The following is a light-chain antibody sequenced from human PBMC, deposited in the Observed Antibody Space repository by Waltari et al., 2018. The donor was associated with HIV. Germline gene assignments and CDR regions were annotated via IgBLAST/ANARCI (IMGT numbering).Light chain of an antibody. CDR1: SSAIGYFDY. CDR3: CSYAGTYTYV. J-gene: IGLJ1*01. CDR2: EVS. Sequence: QSALTQPRSVSGSPGQSVTISCTGTSSAIGYFDYVSWYQPYPGKAPKVIIYEVSQRPSGVPDRFTASKSGITASLTISGLQDEDEADYYCCSYAGTYTYVFGTGTTVTVL. V-gene: IGLV2-11*01.